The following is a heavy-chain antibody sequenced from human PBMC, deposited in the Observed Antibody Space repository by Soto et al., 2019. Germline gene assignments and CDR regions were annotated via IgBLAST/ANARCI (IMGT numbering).Heavy chain of an antibody. D-gene: IGHD6-13*01. CDR2: ISWNSGSI. J-gene: IGHJ4*02. CDR3: AKEVGGGYSSSWANIDY. Sequence: DVQLVESGGGLVQPGRSLRLSCAASGFTFDDYAMHWVRQAPGKGLEWVSGISWNSGSIGYADSVKGRFTISRDNAKNSLYLQMNSLRAEDTALYYCAKEVGGGYSSSWANIDYWGQGTLVTVSS. CDR1: GFTFDDYA. V-gene: IGHV3-9*01.